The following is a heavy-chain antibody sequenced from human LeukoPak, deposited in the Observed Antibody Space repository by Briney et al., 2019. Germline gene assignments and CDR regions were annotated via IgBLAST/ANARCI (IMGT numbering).Heavy chain of an antibody. CDR3: ARAYCSSTSCYVSWFDP. CDR1: GYTFTSYD. D-gene: IGHD2-2*01. J-gene: IGHJ5*02. V-gene: IGHV1-8*01. CDR2: MNPNSGNT. Sequence: ASVKVSCKASGYTFTSYDINWVRHATGQGLEWMGWMNPNSGNTGYAQKFQGRVTMTRNTSISTAYMELSSLRSEDTAVYYCARAYCSSTSCYVSWFDPWGQGTLVTASS.